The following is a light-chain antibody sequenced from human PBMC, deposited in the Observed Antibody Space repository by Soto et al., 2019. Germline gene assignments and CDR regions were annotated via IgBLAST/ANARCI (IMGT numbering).Light chain of an antibody. CDR2: GAS. J-gene: IGKJ4*01. CDR1: QSVTSNY. Sequence: EIVLTQSPGTLSVAPEERATLSCRASQSVTSNYLAWYQQRPGQAPRLLIYGASSRATGVPDRFSGSGSGTDFTLSISRLEPEDFAVYYCQQYDSSPATFAGETKVAIK. CDR3: QQYDSSPAT. V-gene: IGKV3-20*01.